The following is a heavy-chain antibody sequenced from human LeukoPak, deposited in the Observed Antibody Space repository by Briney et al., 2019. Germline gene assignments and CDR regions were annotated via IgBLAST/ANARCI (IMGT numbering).Heavy chain of an antibody. CDR3: ARDLSTFDY. CDR2: INPNSGGT. CDR1: GYTFTSYY. Sequence: GASVKVSCKASGYTFTSYYINWVRQVPGQGLEWMGWINPNSGGTHYAQKFRGRVTVTRDTSISAAYMDLSSLTSDDTAVYFCARDLSTFDYWGQGTLVTVSS. V-gene: IGHV1-2*02. J-gene: IGHJ4*02.